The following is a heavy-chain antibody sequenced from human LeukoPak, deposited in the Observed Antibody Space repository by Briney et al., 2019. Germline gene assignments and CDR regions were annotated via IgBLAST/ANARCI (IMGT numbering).Heavy chain of an antibody. CDR2: IYYRGNT. CDR1: GDSVSIYY. CDR3: ARAGNNWSFDY. J-gene: IGHJ4*02. Sequence: SETLSLTCTVSGDSVSIYYWSWIRQPPGKGLEWIGYIYYRGNTNYNPSLKSRVTMAVDTSKNQFSLKVSSVTAADTAVYYCARAGNNWSFDYWCQGTLVTVSS. V-gene: IGHV4-59*02. D-gene: IGHD1-1*01.